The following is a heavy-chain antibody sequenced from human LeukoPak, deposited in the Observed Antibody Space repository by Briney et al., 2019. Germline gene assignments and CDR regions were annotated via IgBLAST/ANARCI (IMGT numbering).Heavy chain of an antibody. D-gene: IGHD4-17*01. CDR1: GFTFSSYA. J-gene: IGHJ6*02. Sequence: GGSLRLSCAASGFTFSSYAMSWVRQAPGKGLEWVSAISGSGGSTYYADSVKGRFTISRDNSKNTLYLQMNSLRAEDTAVYYCAKALGDSPYYYYGMDVWGQGTTVTVSS. V-gene: IGHV3-23*01. CDR3: AKALGDSPYYYYGMDV. CDR2: ISGSGGST.